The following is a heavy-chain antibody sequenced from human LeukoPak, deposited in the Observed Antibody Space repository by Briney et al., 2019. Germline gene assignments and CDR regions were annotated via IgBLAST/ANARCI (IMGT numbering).Heavy chain of an antibody. V-gene: IGHV4-34*01. CDR2: INHSGST. CDR3: ARGRTRNYSSSWRYYFDY. Sequence: PSETLSLTCAVYGGPFSGYYWSWIRQPPGKGLEWIGEINHSGSTNYNPSLKSRVTISVDTSKNQFSLKLSSVTAADTAVYYCARGRTRNYSSSWRYYFDYWGQGTLVTVSS. CDR1: GGPFSGYY. J-gene: IGHJ4*02. D-gene: IGHD6-13*01.